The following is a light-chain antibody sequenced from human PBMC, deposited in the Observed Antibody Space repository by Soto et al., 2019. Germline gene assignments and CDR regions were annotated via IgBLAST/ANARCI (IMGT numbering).Light chain of an antibody. Sequence: DIQMTQSPSSLSASVGDRVTITCRASQGVSAYLLWYQQRQCRAPKLIIYAASNLKSGVPSRFSGSGSGTNFPLTITDLQPEDFGTYYCQQSYRTPHTFGQGTKLETK. J-gene: IGKJ2*01. CDR1: QGVSAY. V-gene: IGKV1-39*01. CDR3: QQSYRTPHT. CDR2: AAS.